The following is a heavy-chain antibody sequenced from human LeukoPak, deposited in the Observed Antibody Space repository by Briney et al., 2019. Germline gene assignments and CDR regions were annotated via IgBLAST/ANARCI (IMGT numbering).Heavy chain of an antibody. V-gene: IGHV4-34*01. CDR3: ARGRSHSWRGFPYYYMDV. CDR2: INHSGST. Sequence: SETLSLTCAVYGGSFSGYYWSWIRQPPGKGLEWIGEINHSGSTNYNPSLKSRVTISVDTSKNQFSLKLSSVTAADTAVYYCARGRSHSWRGFPYYYMDVWGKGTTVTVSS. J-gene: IGHJ6*03. D-gene: IGHD1-26*01. CDR1: GGSFSGYY.